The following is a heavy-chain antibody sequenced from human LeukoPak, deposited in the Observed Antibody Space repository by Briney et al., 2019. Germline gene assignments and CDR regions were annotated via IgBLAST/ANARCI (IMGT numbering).Heavy chain of an antibody. CDR3: ARGRVSSSTWYSTYYYYFYMDV. J-gene: IGHJ6*03. CDR1: ADSITMYY. Sequence: PSETLSLTCSVSADSITMYYWTWIRQPPGKGLEWIGYVDHTGRTNFNPSLNGRVSLSRDTTKNLFSLRLRSVTAADTAVYFCARGRVSSSTWYSTYYYYFYMDVWGKGTTVTVSS. V-gene: IGHV4-59*01. D-gene: IGHD1-1*01. CDR2: VDHTGRT.